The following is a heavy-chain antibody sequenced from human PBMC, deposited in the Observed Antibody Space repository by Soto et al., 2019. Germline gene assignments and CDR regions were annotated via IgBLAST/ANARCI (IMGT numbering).Heavy chain of an antibody. D-gene: IGHD3-3*01. Sequence: GGSLRLSCAASGFTVSSNYMSWVRQAPGKGLEWVSVIYSDGTTYYVDAVKGRFTISRDTSKNTLYLQMNSLRAEDTAVYYCAKGPTIFGVVLSYSFYYGLDVWGHGTTVTVSS. V-gene: IGHV3-53*01. J-gene: IGHJ6*02. CDR3: AKGPTIFGVVLSYSFYYGLDV. CDR1: GFTVSSNY. CDR2: IYSDGTT.